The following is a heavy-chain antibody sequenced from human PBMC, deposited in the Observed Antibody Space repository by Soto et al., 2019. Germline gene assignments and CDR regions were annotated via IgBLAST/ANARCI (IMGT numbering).Heavy chain of an antibody. CDR1: GGYFNDNY. CDR2: ISRSGTT. Sequence: QVQLQQWGAGLLKPSETLSLSCAVYGGYFNDNYYTWFRQPPGKGLEWIGEISRSGTTKYIPSLKSRDSISFDTSKTQVPLKVTSVTAADTAVYYCATSLWFGTQVELWGQGALVTVSS. CDR3: ATSLWFGTQVEL. V-gene: IGHV4-34*01. J-gene: IGHJ5*02. D-gene: IGHD3-10*01.